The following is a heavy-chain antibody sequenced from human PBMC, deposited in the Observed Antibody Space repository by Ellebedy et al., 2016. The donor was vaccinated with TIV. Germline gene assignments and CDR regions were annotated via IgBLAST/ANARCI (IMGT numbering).Heavy chain of an antibody. CDR1: GYMFSAYY. CDR3: ARQGSSGWHDPIDY. V-gene: IGHV1-18*01. Sequence: ASVKVSXXGSGYMFSAYYITWVRQAPGQGLECVGCVSAYNGDTYYAQKFQGRVTMTTDTSTSTAYMELRSLRSDDTAVYYCARQGSSGWHDPIDYWGQGTLVTVSS. CDR2: VSAYNGDT. J-gene: IGHJ4*02. D-gene: IGHD6-19*01.